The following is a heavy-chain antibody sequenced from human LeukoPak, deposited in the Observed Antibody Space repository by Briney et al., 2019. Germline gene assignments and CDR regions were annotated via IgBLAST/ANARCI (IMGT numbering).Heavy chain of an antibody. D-gene: IGHD6-13*01. V-gene: IGHV4-34*01. J-gene: IGHJ4*02. CDR3: ARGLKVKAAADAYFDY. Sequence: SETLSPTCAVYGGSFSGYYWSWIRQPPGKGLEWIGEINHSGSTNYNPSLKSRVTISVDTSKNQFSLKLSSVTAADTAVYYCARGLKVKAAADAYFDYWGQGTLVTVSS. CDR2: INHSGST. CDR1: GGSFSGYY.